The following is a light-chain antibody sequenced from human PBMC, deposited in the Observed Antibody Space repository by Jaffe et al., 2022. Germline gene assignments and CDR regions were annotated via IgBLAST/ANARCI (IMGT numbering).Light chain of an antibody. V-gene: IGKV4-1*01. Sequence: DIVMTQSPDSLAVSLGERATINCKSSQSVLHSSNKNNYLAWYQQKSGQSPKVLIYWASTRESGVPDRFTGSGSGTDFTLTISSLQAEDVALYYCQQYYSSPPTFGQGTRVEIK. CDR2: WAS. CDR3: QQYYSSPPT. J-gene: IGKJ1*01. CDR1: QSVLHSSNKNNY.